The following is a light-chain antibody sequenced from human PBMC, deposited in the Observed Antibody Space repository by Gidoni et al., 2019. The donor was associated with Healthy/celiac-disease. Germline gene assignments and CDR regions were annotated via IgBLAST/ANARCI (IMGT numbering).Light chain of an antibody. Sequence: DIVLTQSPGTLSLSPGERATLSCRASQSVSSSYLAWYQQKPGQAPRLLIYGASSRATGIPDRFSGSGSGTDFTLTISRLEPEDCAVYYCQQYGSSPPATFGQGTKVEIK. CDR3: QQYGSSPPAT. CDR1: QSVSSSY. V-gene: IGKV3-20*01. J-gene: IGKJ1*01. CDR2: GAS.